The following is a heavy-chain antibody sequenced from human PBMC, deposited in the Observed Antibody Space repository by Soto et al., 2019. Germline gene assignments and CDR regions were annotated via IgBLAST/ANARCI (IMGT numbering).Heavy chain of an antibody. J-gene: IGHJ4*02. CDR3: TTAQYYDILTGYFSGFDY. D-gene: IGHD3-9*01. V-gene: IGHV3-15*07. CDR2: IKSKTDGGTT. Sequence: EVQLVESGGGLVKPGGSLRLSCAASGFTFSNAWRNWVRQAPGKGLEWVGRIKSKTDGGTTDYAAPVKGRFTISRDDSKNTLYLQMNSLKTEDTAVYYCTTAQYYDILTGYFSGFDYWGQGTLVTVSS. CDR1: GFTFSNAW.